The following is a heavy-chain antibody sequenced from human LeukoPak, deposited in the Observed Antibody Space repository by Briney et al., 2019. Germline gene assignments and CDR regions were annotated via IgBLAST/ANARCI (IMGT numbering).Heavy chain of an antibody. CDR3: ARGGACGGDCFAAADAFDI. CDR2: IYYSGST. Sequence: SETLSLTCAVYGGSFSGYYWSWIRQPPGKGLEWIGYIYYSGSTNYNPSLKSRVTISVDTSKNQFSLKLSSMTAADTAIYYCARGGACGGDCFAAADAFDIWGRGTMVTVSS. D-gene: IGHD2-21*01. CDR1: GGSFSGYY. V-gene: IGHV4-59*01. J-gene: IGHJ3*02.